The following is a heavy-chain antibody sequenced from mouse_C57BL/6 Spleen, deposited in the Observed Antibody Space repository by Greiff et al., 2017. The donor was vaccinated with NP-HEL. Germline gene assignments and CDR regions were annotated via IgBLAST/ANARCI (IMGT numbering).Heavy chain of an antibody. CDR1: GYTFTSYW. J-gene: IGHJ1*03. V-gene: IGHV1-64*01. Sequence: QVQLQQPGAELVKPGASVKLSCKASGYTFTSYWMHWVKQRPGQGLEWIGMIHPNSGSTNYNEKFKSKATLTVDKSSSTAYMQLSSLTSEDSAVYYCARHDYGGDWYFDVWGTGTTVTVSS. CDR3: ARHDYGGDWYFDV. CDR2: IHPNSGST. D-gene: IGHD2-4*01.